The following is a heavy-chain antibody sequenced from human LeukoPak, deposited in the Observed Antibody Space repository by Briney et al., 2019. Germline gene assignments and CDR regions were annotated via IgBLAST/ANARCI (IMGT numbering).Heavy chain of an antibody. CDR3: AKDQTGRYFDWFPPGDF. J-gene: IGHJ4*02. CDR1: GFTFSSYA. Sequence: GGSLRLSCAAPGFTFSSYAMSWVRQAPGKGLEWVSSISGSGDFTSYYADSVKGRFTISRDNSKNTLYLQMNSLRAEDTAVYYCAKDQTGRYFDWFPPGDFWGQGTLVTVSS. V-gene: IGHV3-23*01. CDR2: ISGSGDFT. D-gene: IGHD3-9*01.